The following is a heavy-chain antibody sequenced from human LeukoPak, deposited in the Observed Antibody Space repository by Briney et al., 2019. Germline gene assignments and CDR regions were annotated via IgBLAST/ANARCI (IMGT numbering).Heavy chain of an antibody. J-gene: IGHJ4*02. CDR2: MNPNSGST. V-gene: IGHV1-8*03. Sequence: ASVKVSCKASGYTFTSYDINWVRQATGQGLEWMGWMNPNSGSTGYAQKFQGRVTITRNTSISTAYMELSGLRSEDTAVYYCARGPYADEGFDYWGQGTLVAVSS. CDR1: GYTFTSYD. CDR3: ARGPYADEGFDY.